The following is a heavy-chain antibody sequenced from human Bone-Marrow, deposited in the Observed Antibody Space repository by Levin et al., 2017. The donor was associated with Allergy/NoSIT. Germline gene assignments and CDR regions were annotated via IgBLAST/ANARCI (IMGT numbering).Heavy chain of an antibody. Sequence: SETLSLTCAVSGVSVSNGHWWSWVRQPPGKGLEWMGEVYQTGNTNYNPSLNSRVTIFIDHSKNQVSLRLDSVTAADTAIYYCGRTECGIVFGTPPVGYWGQGILVTVSS. CDR3: GRTECGIVFGTPPVGY. D-gene: IGHD1-1*01. V-gene: IGHV4/OR15-8*02. J-gene: IGHJ4*02. CDR1: GVSVSNGHW. CDR2: VYQTGNT.